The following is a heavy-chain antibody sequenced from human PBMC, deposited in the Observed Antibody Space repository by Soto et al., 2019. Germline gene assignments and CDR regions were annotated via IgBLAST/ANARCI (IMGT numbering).Heavy chain of an antibody. CDR3: ARHTPRYSSGWELAVGGMDV. J-gene: IGHJ6*02. D-gene: IGHD6-19*01. V-gene: IGHV5-51*01. Sequence: PXESLKVSCQCSGNTFTSYLSGWVLQMPGKGLEWMGIIYPGDSDTRYSPSFQGQVTISADKSISTAYLQWSSLKASDTAMYYCARHTPRYSSGWELAVGGMDVWGQGTTVTVSS. CDR1: GNTFTSYL. CDR2: IYPGDSDT.